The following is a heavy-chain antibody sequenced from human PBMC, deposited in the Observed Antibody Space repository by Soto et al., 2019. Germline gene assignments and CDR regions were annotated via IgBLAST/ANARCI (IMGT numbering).Heavy chain of an antibody. J-gene: IGHJ6*02. CDR1: GGSISSGGYS. CDR2: IYHSGSA. D-gene: IGHD4-17*01. V-gene: IGHV4-30-2*03. CDR3: ARHGVDYGDYASYYYYGMDV. Sequence: PSETLSLTCAVSGGSISSGGYSWSWIRQPPGKGLERIGYIYHSGSAYYNPSLKSRVTISIDTSKNQFSLKLTSVTAADTAVFYCARHGVDYGDYASYYYYGMDVWGRGTTVTVSS.